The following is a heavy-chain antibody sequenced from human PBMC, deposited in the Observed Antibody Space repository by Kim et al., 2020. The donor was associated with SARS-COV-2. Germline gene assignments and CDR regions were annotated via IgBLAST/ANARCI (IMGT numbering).Heavy chain of an antibody. V-gene: IGHV4-34*01. CDR3: ARGSLWFGDPYRY. Sequence: SETLSLTCAVYGGSFSGYYWSWIRQPPGKGLEWIGEINHSGSTNYNPSLKSRVTISVDTSKNQFSLKLSSVTAADTAVYYCARGSLWFGDPYRYWGQGTLVTVSS. D-gene: IGHD3-10*01. CDR1: GGSFSGYY. CDR2: INHSGST. J-gene: IGHJ4*02.